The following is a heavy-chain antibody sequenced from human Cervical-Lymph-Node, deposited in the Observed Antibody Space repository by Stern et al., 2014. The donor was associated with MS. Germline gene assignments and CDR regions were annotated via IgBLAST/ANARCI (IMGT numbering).Heavy chain of an antibody. D-gene: IGHD2-2*01. CDR3: ARGIVVVPAVPYYYAMDV. V-gene: IGHV2-70*11. Sequence: SGPALVKPTQTLTLTCTLSGYSLTTSGMSVDWIRQPPGQALEWLARIEWDDDKHFSTSLKTRLTLSKDTSKNQVVLTMTNMDPVDTATYFCARGIVVVPAVPYYYAMDVWGQGTSVTVSS. CDR2: IEWDDDK. J-gene: IGHJ6*02. CDR1: GYSLTTSGMS.